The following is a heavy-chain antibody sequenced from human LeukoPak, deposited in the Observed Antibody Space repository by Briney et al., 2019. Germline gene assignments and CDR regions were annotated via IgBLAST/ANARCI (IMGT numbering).Heavy chain of an antibody. J-gene: IGHJ3*02. Sequence: ASVKVSCKASGGTFSSYAISWVRQAPGQGLEWMGRIIPILGIANYAQKFQGGVTITADKSTSTAYMELSSLRSDDTAVYYCARGGDIVVVPAAYDAFDIWGQGTMVTVSS. CDR1: GGTFSSYA. V-gene: IGHV1-69*04. CDR2: IIPILGIA. CDR3: ARGGDIVVVPAAYDAFDI. D-gene: IGHD2-2*01.